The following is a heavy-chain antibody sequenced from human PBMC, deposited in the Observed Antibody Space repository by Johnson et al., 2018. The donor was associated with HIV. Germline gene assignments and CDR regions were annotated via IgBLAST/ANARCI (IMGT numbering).Heavy chain of an antibody. CDR3: ARRSWAFDAFDI. V-gene: IGHV3-30*03. J-gene: IGHJ3*02. CDR1: GFTFSS. D-gene: IGHD1-26*01. Sequence: QVQLVESGGGLIQPGRSLRLSCAASGFTFSSMHWDRQAPGKGLEWVSVISHDGSHKYYADSVKGRFTISRDNSKNTLYLQMNSLRAEDTAVYYCARRSWAFDAFDIWGQWTMVTVSS. CDR2: ISHDGSHK.